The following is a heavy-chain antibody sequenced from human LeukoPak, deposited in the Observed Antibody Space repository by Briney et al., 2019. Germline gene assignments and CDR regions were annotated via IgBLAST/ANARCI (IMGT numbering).Heavy chain of an antibody. V-gene: IGHV1-8*02. Sequence: VASVKVSCKASGGTFSSYAISWVRQATGQGLEWMGWMNPNSGNTGYAQKFQGRVTMTRNTSISTAYMELSSLRSEDTAVYYCARGCSSTSCYEGDAFDIWGQGTMVTVSS. CDR3: ARGCSSTSCYEGDAFDI. CDR1: GGTFSSYA. J-gene: IGHJ3*02. CDR2: MNPNSGNT. D-gene: IGHD2-2*01.